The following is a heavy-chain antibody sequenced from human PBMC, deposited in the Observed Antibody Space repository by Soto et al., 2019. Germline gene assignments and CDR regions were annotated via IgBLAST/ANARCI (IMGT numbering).Heavy chain of an antibody. CDR2: IIPIFGTA. D-gene: IGHD1-26*01. J-gene: IGHJ4*02. Sequence: QVQLVQSGAEVKKPGSSVKVSCKASGGTFSSYSITWVRQAPGQGLEWMGEIIPIFGTANYAQKFQGRVTITADESTSTAYMELSSLGSEDKAVYYGARDGGRHSGGIDYWGQGALVTVSS. V-gene: IGHV1-69*01. CDR1: GGTFSSYS. CDR3: ARDGGRHSGGIDY.